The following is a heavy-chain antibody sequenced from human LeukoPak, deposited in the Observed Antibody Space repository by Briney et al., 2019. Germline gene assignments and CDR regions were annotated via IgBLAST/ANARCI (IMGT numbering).Heavy chain of an antibody. CDR1: GYTFTSYD. CDR2: ISPNSGNT. J-gene: IGHJ4*02. D-gene: IGHD3-10*01. Sequence: GASVTVSCKASGYTFTSYDINWVRQATGQGLEWMGWISPNSGNTGYAQKFQGRVTMTRNTSISTAYMELSSLRSEDTAVYYCARGTVGPLWFGGYWGQGTLATVSS. CDR3: ARGTVGPLWFGGY. V-gene: IGHV1-8*01.